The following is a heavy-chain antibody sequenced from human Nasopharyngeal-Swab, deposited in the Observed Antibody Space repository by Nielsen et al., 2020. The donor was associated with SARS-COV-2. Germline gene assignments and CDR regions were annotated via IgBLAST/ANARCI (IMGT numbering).Heavy chain of an antibody. CDR1: GYSISSGYY. CDR2: INHSGST. CDR3: ARLPLDRWGYCSSTSCYEDAFDM. V-gene: IGHV4-34*01. D-gene: IGHD2-2*01. Sequence: SETLSLTCAVSGYSISSGYYWSWIRQPPGKGLEWIGEINHSGSTNYNPSLKSRVTISVDTSKNQFSLKLSSVTAADTAVYYCARLPLDRWGYCSSTSCYEDAFDMWGQGTMVTVSS. J-gene: IGHJ3*02.